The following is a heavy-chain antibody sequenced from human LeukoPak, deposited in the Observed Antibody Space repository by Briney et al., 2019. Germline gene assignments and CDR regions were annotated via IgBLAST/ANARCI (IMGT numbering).Heavy chain of an antibody. J-gene: IGHJ6*04. V-gene: IGHV3-48*03. CDR3: ARPYYGSGSYGYYYYGMDV. CDR1: GFTFSSYE. D-gene: IGHD3-10*01. CDR2: ISSSGSTI. Sequence: GGSLRLSCAASGFTFSSYEMNWVRQAPGKGLEWVSYISSSGSTIYYADSVEGRFTISRDNAKNSLYLQMNSLRAEDTAVYYCARPYYGSGSYGYYYYGMDVWGKGTTVTVSS.